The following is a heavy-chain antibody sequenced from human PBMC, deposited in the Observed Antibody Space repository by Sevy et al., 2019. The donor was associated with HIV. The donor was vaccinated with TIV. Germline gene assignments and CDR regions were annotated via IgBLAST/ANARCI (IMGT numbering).Heavy chain of an antibody. CDR2: ISAGGTTT. CDR3: AKRYCSTIPCYDDDFWNPYYFYGLDV. D-gene: IGHD2-2*01. J-gene: IGHJ6*02. CDR1: GFIFSNYP. Sequence: GGSLRLSCAASGFIFSNYPMSWVRHSPGKGLEWVSDISAGGTTTYYADSVEGRFTISRDNSKNTVSLQMNSLGAEDTAIYYCAKRYCSTIPCYDDDFWNPYYFYGLDVWGQGISVTVSS. V-gene: IGHV3-23*01.